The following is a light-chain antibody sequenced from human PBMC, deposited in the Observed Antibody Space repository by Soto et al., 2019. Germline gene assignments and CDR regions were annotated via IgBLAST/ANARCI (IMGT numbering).Light chain of an antibody. CDR2: DAS. CDR1: QDIAGY. V-gene: IGKV3D-20*01. CDR3: QQYVGSPIT. J-gene: IGKJ5*01. Sequence: LTQSPSSVSASVGDRVTITFLSSQDIAGYLAWYQQKPGLAPTLLISDASNRASGVPDRFTGGGSGTDFSLTIRRMEPEDSALYYCQQYVGSPITFGQGTRLAI.